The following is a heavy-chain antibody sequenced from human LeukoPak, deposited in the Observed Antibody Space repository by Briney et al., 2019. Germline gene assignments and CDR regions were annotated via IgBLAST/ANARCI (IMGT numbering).Heavy chain of an antibody. Sequence: GEALQSSCKGSGYSFTSYWIGWVRQMPGKGLEGMGIIYPGDSDTRYSPSFQGQVTISADKSISTAYLQWSSLKASDTAMYYCARRSIMITFGALGAFDIWGQGTMVTVSS. D-gene: IGHD3-16*01. CDR2: IYPGDSDT. J-gene: IGHJ3*02. CDR3: ARRSIMITFGALGAFDI. CDR1: GYSFTSYW. V-gene: IGHV5-51*01.